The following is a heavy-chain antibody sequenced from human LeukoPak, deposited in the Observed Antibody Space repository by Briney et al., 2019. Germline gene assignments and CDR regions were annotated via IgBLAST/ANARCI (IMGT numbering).Heavy chain of an antibody. D-gene: IGHD3-3*01. CDR1: GPTVSSNY. J-gene: IGHJ4*02. V-gene: IGHV3-66*02. Sequence: GGSLRLSCAASGPTVSSNYRSWVRQAPGKGLEWVSVIYSGGSTYYADSVKGRFTISRDNSKNTLYLQMNSLRAEDTAVYYCARDRRYDFWSGYYSYYFDYWGQGTLVTVSS. CDR2: IYSGGST. CDR3: ARDRRYDFWSGYYSYYFDY.